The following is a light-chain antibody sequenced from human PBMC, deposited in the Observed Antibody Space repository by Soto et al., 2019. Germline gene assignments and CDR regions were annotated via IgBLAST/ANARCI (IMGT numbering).Light chain of an antibody. CDR2: RNN. CDR3: AAWDDSLSEV. CDR1: SSNIGSNY. V-gene: IGLV1-47*01. Sequence: QSVLTQPPSASGTPGQRVTISCSGSSSNIGSNYVYWYQQLPGTAPKLLIYRNNQRPSGVHDRFSGSKSGTSASLAISGLRSEDEADYYCAAWDDSLSEVFGTGTKVNVL. J-gene: IGLJ1*01.